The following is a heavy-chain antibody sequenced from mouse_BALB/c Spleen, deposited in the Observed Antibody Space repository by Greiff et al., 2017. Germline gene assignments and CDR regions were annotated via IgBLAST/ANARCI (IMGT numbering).Heavy chain of an antibody. J-gene: IGHJ3*01. Sequence: EVKVVESGGGLVQPGGSLKLSCAASGFTFSSYTMSWVRQTPEKRLEWVAYISNGGGSTYYPDTVKGRFTISRDNAKNTLYLQMSSLKSEDTAMYYCARHGVRPFAYWGQGTLVTVSA. D-gene: IGHD1-2*01. CDR1: GFTFSSYT. CDR3: ARHGVRPFAY. V-gene: IGHV5-12-2*01. CDR2: ISNGGGST.